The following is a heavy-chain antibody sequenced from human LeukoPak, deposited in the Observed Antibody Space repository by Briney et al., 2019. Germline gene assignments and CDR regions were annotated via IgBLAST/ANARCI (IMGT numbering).Heavy chain of an antibody. V-gene: IGHV3-66*01. Sequence: GGSLRLSCAASGFTVSSNYMSWVRQAPGKRLEWVSVIYSGGSTYYADSVKGRFTISRDNSKNTLYLQMNSLRAEDTAVYYCARLRYGSYPDYWGQGTLVTVSS. J-gene: IGHJ4*02. CDR2: IYSGGST. CDR1: GFTVSSNY. D-gene: IGHD3-10*01. CDR3: ARLRYGSYPDY.